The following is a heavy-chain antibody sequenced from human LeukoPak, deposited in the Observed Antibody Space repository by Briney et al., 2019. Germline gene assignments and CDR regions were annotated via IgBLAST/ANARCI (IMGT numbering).Heavy chain of an antibody. CDR3: ARTPDLTAVTTSCLDY. CDR1: GFTFSSYA. D-gene: IGHD4-17*01. J-gene: IGHJ4*02. V-gene: IGHV3-30*04. CDR2: ITYDGSNK. Sequence: GGSLRLSCAASGFTFSSYAMHWVRQAPGKGLEWVAVITYDGSNKYYADSVKGRFTISRDNSKNTLYLQMNSLRAEDTAVYYWARTPDLTAVTTSCLDYWGQGTLVTVS.